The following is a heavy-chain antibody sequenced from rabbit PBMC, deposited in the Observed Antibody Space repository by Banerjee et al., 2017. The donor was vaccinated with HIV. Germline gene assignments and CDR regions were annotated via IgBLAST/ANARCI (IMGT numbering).Heavy chain of an antibody. CDR1: GFSFSGGYD. CDR2: INSGDGNT. V-gene: IGHV1S40*01. J-gene: IGHJ4*01. CDR3: ARGNIGSGYYNL. D-gene: IGHD1-1*01. Sequence: QSLEESGGDLVKPGASLTLTCAASGFSFSGGYDMCWVRQAPGKGLEWIGCINSGDGNTAYASWAKGRFTISKSSSTVTLKMTSLTAADTATYFCARGNIGSGYYNLWGPGTLVTVS.